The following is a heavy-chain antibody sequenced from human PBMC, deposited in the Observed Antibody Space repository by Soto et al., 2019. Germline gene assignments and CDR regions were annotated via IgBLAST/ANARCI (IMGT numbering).Heavy chain of an antibody. D-gene: IGHD4-17*01. CDR3: ARYDFGIFDY. J-gene: IGHJ4*02. CDR2: IYHSEST. Sequence: QVLLQESGPGLVKPSGTLSLTCAVSGDSVTSSNWWSWVRLPPGKGLEWIGEIYHSESTNYNPSLKSRVTMSIDKSKNQFSLKLTSVTAADTAVYFCARYDFGIFDYWGQGTLVTVSS. CDR1: GDSVTSSNW. V-gene: IGHV4-4*02.